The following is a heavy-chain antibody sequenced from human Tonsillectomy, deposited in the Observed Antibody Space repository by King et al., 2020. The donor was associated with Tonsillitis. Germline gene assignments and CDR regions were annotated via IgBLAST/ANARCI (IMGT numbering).Heavy chain of an antibody. J-gene: IGHJ6*02. CDR3: AKGEGAYYYYGMDV. V-gene: IGHV3-30*18. Sequence: QVQLVESGGGVVQPGRSLRLSCAASGFTFSSYGMHWVRQAPGKGLEWVAVISYDGSNKYYADSVKGRFTISRDNSKNTLYLQMNSLRAEDTAVYYCAKGEGAYYYYGMDVWGQGTTVTVSS. CDR1: GFTFSSYG. D-gene: IGHD3-16*01. CDR2: ISYDGSNK.